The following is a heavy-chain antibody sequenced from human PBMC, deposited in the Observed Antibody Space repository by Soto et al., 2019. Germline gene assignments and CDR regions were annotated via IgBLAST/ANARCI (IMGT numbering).Heavy chain of an antibody. V-gene: IGHV3-23*01. J-gene: IGHJ4*02. CDR3: AVRKTGSYFDY. D-gene: IGHD1-26*01. Sequence: PGWSLRLSCAASGFTFSSYAMSWVRQAPGKGLEWVSGIGASGDATYYADSVKGRFIVSRDNSKNTLHLQMNSLRAEDTAVYYCAVRKTGSYFDYWGQGTPVTVSS. CDR2: IGASGDAT. CDR1: GFTFSSYA.